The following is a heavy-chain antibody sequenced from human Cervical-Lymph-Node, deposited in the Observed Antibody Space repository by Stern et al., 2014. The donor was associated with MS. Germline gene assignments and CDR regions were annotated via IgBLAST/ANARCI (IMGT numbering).Heavy chain of an antibody. CDR3: ARATGAATAVLY. Sequence: VQLVESGPGLVKPSETLSLTCTISGGSFSTYYWTWIRRPPGKGPEWIGYISGSGNTNYNPSLKSRLTMSLDASTNQISLNLTSVTAADTAIYYCARATGAATAVLYWGQGALVTISS. J-gene: IGHJ4*02. D-gene: IGHD1-14*01. CDR1: GGSFSTYY. CDR2: ISGSGNT. V-gene: IGHV4-59*01.